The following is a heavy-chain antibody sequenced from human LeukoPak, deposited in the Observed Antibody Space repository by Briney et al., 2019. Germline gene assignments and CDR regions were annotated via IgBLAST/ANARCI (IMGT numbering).Heavy chain of an antibody. J-gene: IGHJ1*01. Sequence: GGSLRLSCAASGFTFSSYAMSWVRQAPGKGLEWVANIKQDGSEKYYVDSVKGRFTISRDNAKNSLYLQMNSLRAEDTAVYYCARQVTPSHWGQGTLVTVSS. CDR1: GFTFSSYA. D-gene: IGHD2-21*02. V-gene: IGHV3-7*03. CDR3: ARQVTPSH. CDR2: IKQDGSEK.